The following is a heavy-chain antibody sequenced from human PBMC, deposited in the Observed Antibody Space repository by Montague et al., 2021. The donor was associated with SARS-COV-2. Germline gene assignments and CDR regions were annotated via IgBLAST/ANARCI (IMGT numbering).Heavy chain of an antibody. J-gene: IGHJ4*02. Sequence: SETLSLTCTVSGGSIRSSSFYWGWIRQPPGKGLEWIGSISSSGYTYYNPSLKGRVTIFVDTSKNQFSLKLSSVTAADTAVYYCARDYDDYLDFWGQGNLVTVS. V-gene: IGHV4-39*01. CDR1: GGSIRSSSFY. D-gene: IGHD4-17*01. CDR3: ARDYDDYLDF. CDR2: ISSSGYT.